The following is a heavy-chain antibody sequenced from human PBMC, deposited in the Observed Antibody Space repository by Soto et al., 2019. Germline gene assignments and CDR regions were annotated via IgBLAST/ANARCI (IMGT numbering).Heavy chain of an antibody. Sequence: QVQVVESGGGVVQPGRSLRLSCAGSGFTFSSFGMHWVRQAPGKGLEWGSLIWYDGSKKSYGDSVKGRFTISRDNSRNTVYLQMNSLRADDTAVYYCARDASYYSLWSGYYPSRNGMDVWGQGTTVTVSS. J-gene: IGHJ6*02. CDR1: GFTFSSFG. CDR3: ARDASYYSLWSGYYPSRNGMDV. V-gene: IGHV3-33*01. D-gene: IGHD3-3*01. CDR2: IWYDGSKK.